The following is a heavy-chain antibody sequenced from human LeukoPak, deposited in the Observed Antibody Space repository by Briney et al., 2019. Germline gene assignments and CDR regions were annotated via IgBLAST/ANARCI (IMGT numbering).Heavy chain of an antibody. CDR2: IITMFGTA. CDR1: GGTFSIYA. Sequence: ASVKVSCKASGGTFSIYAISWVRQAPGQGLEWMGGIITMFGTANYAQKFQGRVTITADESTSTAYMELSSLTSEDTAVYHCARDNSMENTAWWFDPWGQGTLVIVSS. D-gene: IGHD1-1*01. CDR3: ARDNSMENTAWWFDP. V-gene: IGHV1-69*13. J-gene: IGHJ5*02.